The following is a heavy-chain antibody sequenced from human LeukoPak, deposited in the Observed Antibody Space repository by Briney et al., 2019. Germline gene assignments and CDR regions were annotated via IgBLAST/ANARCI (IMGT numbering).Heavy chain of an antibody. Sequence: GGSLRLTWAASGFTFSSDSMNWVRQAPGKGLEWVAFIGSRTGNIYYADSVKGRFTISRDNPKNSLYLQMNSLRAEDTAVYYCARETEPLDYGDSTNLDYWGQGTLVTVSS. CDR1: GFTFSSDS. CDR2: IGSRTGNI. V-gene: IGHV3-21*01. CDR3: ARETEPLDYGDSTNLDY. D-gene: IGHD4-17*01. J-gene: IGHJ4*02.